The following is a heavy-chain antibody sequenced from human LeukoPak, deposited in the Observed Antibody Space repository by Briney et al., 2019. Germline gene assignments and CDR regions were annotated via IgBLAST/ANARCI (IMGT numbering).Heavy chain of an antibody. CDR1: GFTVSSKY. D-gene: IGHD4-17*01. CDR3: ARAPTGGDHYFDY. V-gene: IGHV3-66*01. Sequence: GGSLRLSCAASGFTVSSKYMSWVRQAPGKGVEWVSVIYSGGSTYYADSVKGRFTISRDTSKNTLYLQMNSLRAEDTAVYNCARAPTGGDHYFDYWGQGTLVTVSS. J-gene: IGHJ4*02. CDR2: IYSGGST.